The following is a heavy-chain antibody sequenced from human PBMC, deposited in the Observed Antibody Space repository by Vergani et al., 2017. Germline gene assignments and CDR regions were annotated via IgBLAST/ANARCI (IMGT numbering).Heavy chain of an antibody. V-gene: IGHV1-69*11. CDR2: IIPILGTA. Sequence: QVQLVQSGAEVKKPGSSVKVSCKASGGTFSSYAISWVRQAPGQGLEWMGRIIPILGTANYAQKFQGRVTITADGSTSTAYMELSSLRSEDTAVYYCAREYYYDSSGYYWHGFDPWGQGTLVTVSS. CDR1: GGTFSSYA. CDR3: AREYYYDSSGYYWHGFDP. D-gene: IGHD3-22*01. J-gene: IGHJ5*02.